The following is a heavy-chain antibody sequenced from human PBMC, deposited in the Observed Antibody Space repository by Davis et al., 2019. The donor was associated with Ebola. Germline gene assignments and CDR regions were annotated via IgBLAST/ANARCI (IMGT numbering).Heavy chain of an antibody. Sequence: AGSLSLSCEVSGFTFSSYCMSWVRQAPGTGLEWVANIRQDGSEKQHVDSVTGRFTISRDNAKNSLYLQMNSLRVEDTGVYYCARFSRGELENYWGQGTLVTVSS. CDR2: IRQDGSEK. CDR1: GFTFSSYC. D-gene: IGHD3-10*01. V-gene: IGHV3-7*01. CDR3: ARFSRGELENY. J-gene: IGHJ4*02.